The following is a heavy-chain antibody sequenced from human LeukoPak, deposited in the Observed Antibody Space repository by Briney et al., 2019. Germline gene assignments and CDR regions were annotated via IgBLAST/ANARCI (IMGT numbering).Heavy chain of an antibody. D-gene: IGHD3-16*01. V-gene: IGHV3-21*01. CDR1: GFTFSSYS. CDR3: ARDWGYYYGMDV. J-gene: IGHJ6*02. Sequence: PGGSLRLSCAASGFTFSSYSMNWVRQAPEKGLEWVSSISSSSSYIYYADSVKGRFTISRDNAKDSLYLQMNSLRAEDTAVYYCARDWGYYYGMDVWGQGTTVTVSS. CDR2: ISSSSSYI.